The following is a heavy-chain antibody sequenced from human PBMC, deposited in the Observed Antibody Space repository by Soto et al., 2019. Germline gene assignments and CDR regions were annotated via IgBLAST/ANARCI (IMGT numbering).Heavy chain of an antibody. CDR3: ASHYDSSGLRGKYGMDV. Sequence: QVQLVQSGAEVKKPGASVKVSCKASGYTFTSYGISWVGQAPGQGLEWMGWISGYNGNTNYAQKLQGRVTMTTDTATSTAYMELRSLRSDGTAVYYCASHYDSSGLRGKYGMDVWGQGTTVTVSS. V-gene: IGHV1-18*01. D-gene: IGHD3-22*01. CDR1: GYTFTSYG. J-gene: IGHJ6*02. CDR2: ISGYNGNT.